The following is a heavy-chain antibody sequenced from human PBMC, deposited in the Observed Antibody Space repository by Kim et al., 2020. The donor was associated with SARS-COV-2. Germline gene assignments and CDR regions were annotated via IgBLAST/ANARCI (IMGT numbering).Heavy chain of an antibody. V-gene: IGHV1-58*01. Sequence: SVKVSCKASGFTFTSSAVQWVRQARGQRLEWIGWIVVGSGNTNYAQKFQERVTITRDMSTSTAYMELSSLRSEDTAVYYCAAEGYCSSTSCKWKGDAFDIWGQGTMVTVSS. CDR1: GFTFTSSA. D-gene: IGHD2-2*01. CDR3: AAEGYCSSTSCKWKGDAFDI. CDR2: IVVGSGNT. J-gene: IGHJ3*02.